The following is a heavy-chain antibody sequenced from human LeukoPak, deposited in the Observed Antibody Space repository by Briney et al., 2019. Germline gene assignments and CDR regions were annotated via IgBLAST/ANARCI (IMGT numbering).Heavy chain of an antibody. D-gene: IGHD5-18*01. J-gene: IGHJ4*02. CDR2: IYSGGST. CDR3: ARLTGYSYGLDY. Sequence: GGSLRLSCAASGFTFSNYAMSWVRQAPGKGLEWVSVIYSGGSTYYADPVKGRFTISRDNSKNTLYLQMNSLRAEDTAVYYCARLTGYSYGLDYWGQGTLVTVSS. V-gene: IGHV3-66*04. CDR1: GFTFSNYA.